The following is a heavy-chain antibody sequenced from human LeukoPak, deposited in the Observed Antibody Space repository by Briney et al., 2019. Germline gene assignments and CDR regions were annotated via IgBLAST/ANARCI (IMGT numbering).Heavy chain of an antibody. Sequence: GGSLRLSCAASGFSLSTYAMSWVRQAPGKGPEWVSAISGAGGRTYYADSVKGRFTISRDNSKNTLYLQMNSLRAEDTAVYYCASSTVVTPIDYWGQGTLVTVSS. D-gene: IGHD4-23*01. V-gene: IGHV3-23*01. CDR2: ISGAGGRT. CDR1: GFSLSTYA. J-gene: IGHJ4*02. CDR3: ASSTVVTPIDY.